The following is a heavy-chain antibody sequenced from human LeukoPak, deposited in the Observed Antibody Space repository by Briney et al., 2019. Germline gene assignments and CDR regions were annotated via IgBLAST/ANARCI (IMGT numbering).Heavy chain of an antibody. CDR1: GYTFTSYG. J-gene: IGHJ3*02. CDR3: ARGTAVLLWFGELLTVYDDAFDI. V-gene: IGHV1-18*01. D-gene: IGHD3-10*01. CDR2: ISAYNGNT. Sequence: GASVKVSCKASGYTFTSYGISWVRQAPGQGLEWMGWISAYNGNTNYAQKLQGRVTMTTDTSTNTTYMELRSLRSDDTAVYYCARGTAVLLWFGELLTVYDDAFDIWGQGTMVTVSS.